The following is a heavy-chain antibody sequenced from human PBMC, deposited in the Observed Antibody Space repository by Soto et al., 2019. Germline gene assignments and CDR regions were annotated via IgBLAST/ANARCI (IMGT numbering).Heavy chain of an antibody. CDR1: GGGNLRDYR. D-gene: IGHD2-21*01. CDR3: ARGGDSYNFGAVY. Sequence: QVQLVQSGAEVKEPGSSVKVSCKASGGGNLRDYRTTWVRRAPGQGLEWMGGIIPKRGSANYAQNFQGRVTVTADESTNTVYRELRSLRSDDTAVYYCARGGDSYNFGAVYGGQGTPVTVSS. V-gene: IGHV1-69*01. CDR2: IIPKRGSA. J-gene: IGHJ4*02.